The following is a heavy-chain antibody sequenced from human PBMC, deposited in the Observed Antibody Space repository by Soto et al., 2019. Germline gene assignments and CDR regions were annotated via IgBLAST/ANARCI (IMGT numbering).Heavy chain of an antibody. CDR3: ARDPGYYDYVWGSYVGRPTFDY. CDR1: GFTFSSYS. V-gene: IGHV3-48*02. Sequence: EVQLVESGGGLVQPGGSLRLSCAASGFTFSSYSMNWVRQAPGKGLEWVSYISSSSSTIYYADSVKGRFTISRDNAKNSLYLQMNSLRDEDTAVYYCARDPGYYDYVWGSYVGRPTFDYWGQGTLVTVSS. D-gene: IGHD3-16*01. J-gene: IGHJ4*02. CDR2: ISSSSSTI.